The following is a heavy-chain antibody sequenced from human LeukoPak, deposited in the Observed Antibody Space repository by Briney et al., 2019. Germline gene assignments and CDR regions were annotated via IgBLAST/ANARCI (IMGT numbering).Heavy chain of an antibody. V-gene: IGHV4-4*07. J-gene: IGHJ4*02. CDR1: GDSISGSY. CDR2: VYSSGST. D-gene: IGHD6-19*01. Sequence: SETLSLTCTVSGDSISGSYWTWIRQPAGKGLEWIGRVYSSGSTNYNPSRKSRVTMSIDTSKNQFSLKLSSVTAADTAVYYCASDRQWLENDYWGQGTLVTVSS. CDR3: ASDRQWLENDY.